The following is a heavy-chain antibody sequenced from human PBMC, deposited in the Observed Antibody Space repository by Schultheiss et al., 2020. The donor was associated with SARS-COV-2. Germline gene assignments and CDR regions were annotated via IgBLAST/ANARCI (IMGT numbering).Heavy chain of an antibody. V-gene: IGHV3-53*01. D-gene: IGHD1-26*01. CDR2: IYNTGTT. CDR3: AREWELAFDY. Sequence: GESLKISCAASGFSFKDYAMSWVRQAPGKGLEWVSVIYNTGTTFYADSVKGRFTISRDISKNMVYLQMNSLRAEDTAVYYCAREWELAFDYWGQGTLVTVAS. J-gene: IGHJ4*02. CDR1: GFSFKDYA.